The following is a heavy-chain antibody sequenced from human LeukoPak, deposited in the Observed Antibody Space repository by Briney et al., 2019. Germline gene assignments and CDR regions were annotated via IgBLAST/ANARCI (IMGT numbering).Heavy chain of an antibody. CDR2: ISGSGGNT. Sequence: PGGSLRLSCAASGFTFSSYAMTWVRQAPGKGLEGVSTISGSGGNTYYADSVKGRFTISRDNSKNTRFMQMNSLRAEDTAVHYCAKARGASDSSPDYWGQGTLVTVSS. J-gene: IGHJ4*02. V-gene: IGHV3-23*01. D-gene: IGHD2-15*01. CDR3: AKARGASDSSPDY. CDR1: GFTFSSYA.